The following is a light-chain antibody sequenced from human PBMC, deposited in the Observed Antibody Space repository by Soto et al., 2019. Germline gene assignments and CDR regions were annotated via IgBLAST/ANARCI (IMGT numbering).Light chain of an antibody. J-gene: IGLJ1*01. CDR2: DVS. Sequence: QSALTQPASVSGSPGQSITISCTGTSSVVGGYNYVSWYQQHPGKAPKLMIYDVSNRPSGVSNRFSGSKSGITASLTISGLQAEDEADHYCSSYTSSSTLHYVFGTGTKLTVL. CDR1: SSVVGGYNY. CDR3: SSYTSSSTLHYV. V-gene: IGLV2-14*01.